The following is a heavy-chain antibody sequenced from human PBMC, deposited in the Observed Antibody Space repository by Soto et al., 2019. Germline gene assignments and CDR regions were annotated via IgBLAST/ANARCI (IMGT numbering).Heavy chain of an antibody. CDR1: GYTFTSYY. CDR3: SRVGGSPNYFDY. V-gene: IGHV1-46*01. Sequence: ASVKVSCKASGYTFTSYYMHWVRQAPGQGLEWMGIINPSGGSTSYAQKFQGRVTMTRDTSTSTVYMELSSLRSEDTAVYYCSRVGGSPNYFDYSCQGPLVSVSS. D-gene: IGHD1-26*01. CDR2: INPSGGST. J-gene: IGHJ4*02.